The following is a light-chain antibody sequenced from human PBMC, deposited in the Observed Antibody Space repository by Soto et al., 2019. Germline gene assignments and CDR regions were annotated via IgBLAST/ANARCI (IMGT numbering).Light chain of an antibody. CDR1: QDIGKF. J-gene: IGKJ1*01. CDR2: DGS. Sequence: DVQMTQSPSSLSASVGDRVTITCQASQDIGKFLNWYHQKPGKAPKILIYDGSNLETGVPGRFSGGSSGTHFTLTISSLQPDDFATYYCQQYNSYSFGQGTKVEMK. V-gene: IGKV1-33*01. CDR3: QQYNSYS.